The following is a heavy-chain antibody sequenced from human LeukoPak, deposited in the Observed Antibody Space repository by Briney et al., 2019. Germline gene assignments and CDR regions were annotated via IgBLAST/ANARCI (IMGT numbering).Heavy chain of an antibody. V-gene: IGHV4-4*02. Sequence: SGTLSLTCAVSGDSISSNNWWTWVRQPPGQGLEWIGEIYHTGSTNYSPSLTSRVTISIDMSKNQFSLNLNSVTVADTAVYYCARGGTGDLPYWGQGTLVTVSS. J-gene: IGHJ4*02. CDR3: ARGGTGDLPY. CDR2: IYHTGST. CDR1: GDSISSNNW. D-gene: IGHD7-27*01.